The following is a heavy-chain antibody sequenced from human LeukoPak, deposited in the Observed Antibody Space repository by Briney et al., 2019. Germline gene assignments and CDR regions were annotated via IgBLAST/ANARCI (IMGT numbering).Heavy chain of an antibody. CDR3: AKLVRDIVVVPAAYFDY. D-gene: IGHD2-2*01. J-gene: IGHJ4*02. CDR2: ISGSGGST. CDR1: GFTFSSYA. Sequence: GGSLRLSCAASGFTFSSYAMSWVRQAPGKGLEWVSAISGSGGSTYYADSVKGRFTISRDNSKNTLYLQMNSLRAEDTAVYYCAKLVRDIVVVPAAYFDYWGQGTLVTVSS. V-gene: IGHV3-23*01.